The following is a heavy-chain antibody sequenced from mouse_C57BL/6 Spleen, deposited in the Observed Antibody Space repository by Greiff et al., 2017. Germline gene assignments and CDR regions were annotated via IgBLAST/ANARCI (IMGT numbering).Heavy chain of an antibody. CDR2: IYPSDSET. J-gene: IGHJ3*01. V-gene: IGHV1-61*01. D-gene: IGHD2-10*02. CDR3: ASGYGSPFAY. Sequence: QVQLQQPGAELVRPGSSVKLSCKASGYNFTSYWMDWVKQRPGQGLEWIGNIYPSDSETHYNQKFKDKATLTVDKSSSTAYMQLSILTSEDSAVYYCASGYGSPFAYWGQGTLVTVSA. CDR1: GYNFTSYW.